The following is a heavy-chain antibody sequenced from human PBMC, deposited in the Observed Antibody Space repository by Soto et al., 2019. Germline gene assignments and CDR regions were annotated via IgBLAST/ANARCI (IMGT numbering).Heavy chain of an antibody. CDR2: INVYNGNT. D-gene: IGHD2-8*01. CDR3: ARDGVAVFTGFSGY. J-gene: IGHJ4*01. CDR1: GYTFTSYA. Sequence: ASVKVSCKASGYTFTSYAISWVRQAPGQGLEWMGWINVYNGNTKYAQKFQGRVTMTTDTSTSTVYMELRSLTSDDTAVYYCARDGVAVFTGFSGYWRHVTLVTVSS. V-gene: IGHV1-18*01.